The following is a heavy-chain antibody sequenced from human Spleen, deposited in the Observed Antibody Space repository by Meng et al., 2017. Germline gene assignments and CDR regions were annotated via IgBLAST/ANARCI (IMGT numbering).Heavy chain of an antibody. J-gene: IGHJ4*02. CDR1: GGSISSGSYY. V-gene: IGHV4-61*02. CDR2: IYTSGST. D-gene: IGHD4-11*01. Sequence: QVQLQESGPGLVKPSQTLSLTCTVSGGSISSGSYYWSWIRQPAGKGLEWIGRIYTSGSTNYNPSLKSRVTISVDTSKNQFSLKLSSVTAADTAVYYCARGPTTMAHDFDYWGQGTLVTVPS. CDR3: ARGPTTMAHDFDY.